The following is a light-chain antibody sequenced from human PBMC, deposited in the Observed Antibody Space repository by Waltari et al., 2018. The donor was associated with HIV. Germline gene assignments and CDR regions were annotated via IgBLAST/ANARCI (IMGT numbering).Light chain of an antibody. V-gene: IGKV3-20*01. CDR3: QQYGSSLWT. CDR2: GAS. CDR1: QSVSSSY. J-gene: IGKJ1*01. Sequence: ETVLTQSPGPLSLSPGERATPSCRASQSVSSSYLAWYQQKPGRAPRLLIYGASSRATGIPDRFSGSGSGTDFTLTISGLEPEDFAVYYCQQYGSSLWTFGQGTKVEFK.